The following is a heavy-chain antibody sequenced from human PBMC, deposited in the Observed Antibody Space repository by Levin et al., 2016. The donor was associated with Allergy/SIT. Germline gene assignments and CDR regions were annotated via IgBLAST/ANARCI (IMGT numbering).Heavy chain of an antibody. Sequence: VRQAPGKGLEWVSAISGSGGSTDYADSVKGRFTISRDNSKTTLYLQMNSLRAEDTAVYYCAKSSGATRAYYFDYWGQGTLVTVSS. CDR2: ISGSGGST. CDR3: AKSSGATRAYYFDY. D-gene: IGHD1-14*01. V-gene: IGHV3-23*01. J-gene: IGHJ4*02.